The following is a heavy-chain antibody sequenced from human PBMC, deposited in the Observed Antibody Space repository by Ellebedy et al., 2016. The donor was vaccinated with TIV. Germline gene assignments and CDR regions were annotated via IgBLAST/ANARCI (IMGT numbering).Heavy chain of an antibody. D-gene: IGHD2-15*01. CDR3: ARINSGRTYGDALDI. Sequence: GESLKISXEVSGFTFSSYSMTWVRQAPGKGLDWISYISSSSTTVYYADSVKGRFTISRDNAKNSLYLQMNSLRAEDTAVYYCARINSGRTYGDALDIWGQGTMVTVSS. J-gene: IGHJ3*02. CDR1: GFTFSSYS. CDR2: ISSSSTTV. V-gene: IGHV3-48*04.